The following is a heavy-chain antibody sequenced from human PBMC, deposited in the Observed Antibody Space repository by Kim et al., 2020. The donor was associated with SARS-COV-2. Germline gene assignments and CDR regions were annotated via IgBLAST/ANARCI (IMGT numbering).Heavy chain of an antibody. CDR2: IYYSGST. D-gene: IGHD6-13*01. V-gene: IGHV4-59*13. Sequence: SETLSLTCTVSGGSISSYYWSWIRQPPGKGLEWIGYIYYSGSTNYNPSLKSRVTISVDTYKNQFSLELSSVNAADTAVYYCATLRRIGAAGRGDWCEPWGQGTLVTVSS. CDR3: ATLRRIGAAGRGDWCEP. CDR1: GGSISSYY. J-gene: IGHJ5*02.